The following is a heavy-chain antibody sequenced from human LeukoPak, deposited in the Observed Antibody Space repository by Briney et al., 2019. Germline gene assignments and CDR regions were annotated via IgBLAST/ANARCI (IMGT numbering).Heavy chain of an antibody. J-gene: IGHJ5*02. CDR1: GYTFTTYD. V-gene: IGHV1-8*03. Sequence: GASVKVSCKXSGYTFTTYDINWVRQAARQGFEWMGWMNPKSGDAGYSDKFQGRVAITRDTSINTAYLELSALTSDDTAVYYCARGPFGNCGGGPCHFRDIDNWYDPWGQGTLVTVSS. CDR3: ARGPFGNCGGGPCHFRDIDNWYDP. CDR2: MNPKSGDA. D-gene: IGHD2-21*01.